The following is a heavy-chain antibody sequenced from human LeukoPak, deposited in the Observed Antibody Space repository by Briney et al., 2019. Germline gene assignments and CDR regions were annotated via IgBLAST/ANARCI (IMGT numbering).Heavy chain of an antibody. CDR2: IYYSGST. CDR3: ARQSLHSSYTAMVPRWFDP. V-gene: IGHV4-59*08. D-gene: IGHD5-18*01. J-gene: IGHJ5*02. Sequence: AETLSLTCTVSGGSISSYYWSWIRQPPGKGLEGIGYIYYSGSTNYNPSLKSRVTISVDTSKNQFSLKLSSVTAADTAVYYCARQSLHSSYTAMVPRWFDPWGQGTLVTVSS. CDR1: GGSISSYY.